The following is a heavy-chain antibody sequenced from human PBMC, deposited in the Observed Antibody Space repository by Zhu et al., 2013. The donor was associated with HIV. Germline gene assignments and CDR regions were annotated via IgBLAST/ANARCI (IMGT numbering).Heavy chain of an antibody. CDR1: GYTFTGYY. Sequence: QVQLVQSGAEVKKPGASVKVSCKASGYTFTGYYMHWVRQAPGQGLEWMGWINPNSGGTNHAQKFQGRVTMTRDTSISTAYMELSRLRSDDTAVYYCAREEAWGMGAFDIWGQGTMVTVVF. CDR3: AREEAWGMGAFDI. D-gene: IGHD2-8*02. J-gene: IGHJ3*02. V-gene: IGHV1-2*02. CDR2: INPNSGGT.